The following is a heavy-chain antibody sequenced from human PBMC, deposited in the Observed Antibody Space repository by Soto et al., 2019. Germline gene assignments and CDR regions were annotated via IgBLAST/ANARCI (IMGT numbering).Heavy chain of an antibody. CDR3: ATHGTYYYDSIGYYPAYYYYGMDV. D-gene: IGHD3-22*01. J-gene: IGHJ6*02. V-gene: IGHV4-39*01. CDR2: IYYSGST. Sequence: LSLTCTVSAGSISSSSYSWGWIRQPPGKGWEWIGSIYYSGSTYYNPSLKSRVTISVDTSKNQFSLKLSSVTVADTAVYYCATHGTYYYDSIGYYPAYYYYGMDVWGQGTTVNVSS. CDR1: AGSISSSSYS.